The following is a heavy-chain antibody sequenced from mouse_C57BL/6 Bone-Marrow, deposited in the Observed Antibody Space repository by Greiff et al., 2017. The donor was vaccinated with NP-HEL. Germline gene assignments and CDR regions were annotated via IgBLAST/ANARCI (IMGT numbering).Heavy chain of an antibody. CDR1: GYTFTSYG. D-gene: IGHD3-2*02. J-gene: IGHJ4*01. CDR3: ARDSSGPPYYAMDY. V-gene: IGHV1-81*01. CDR2: IYPRSGNT. Sequence: QVQLKQSGAELARPGASVKLSCKASGYTFTSYGISWVKQRTGQGLEWIGEIYPRSGNTYYNEKFKGKATLTADKSSSTAYMELRSLTSEDSAVYFCARDSSGPPYYAMDYWGQGTSVTVSS.